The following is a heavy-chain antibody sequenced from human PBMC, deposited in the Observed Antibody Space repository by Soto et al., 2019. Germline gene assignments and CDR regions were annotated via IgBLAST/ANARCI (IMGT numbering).Heavy chain of an antibody. CDR3: ARGQQLVRPYYFDY. CDR2: INHSGST. J-gene: IGHJ4*02. D-gene: IGHD6-13*01. CDR1: GGSFSGYY. V-gene: IGHV4-34*01. Sequence: QVQLQQWGAGLLKPSETLSLTCAVYGGSFSGYYWSWIRQPPGKGLGWIGEINHSGSTNYNPSLKSRVTISVDTSKNQFSLKLSSVTAADTAVYYCARGQQLVRPYYFDYWGQGTLVTVSS.